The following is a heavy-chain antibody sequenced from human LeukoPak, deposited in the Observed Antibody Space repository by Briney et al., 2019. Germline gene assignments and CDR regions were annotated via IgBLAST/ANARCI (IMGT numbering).Heavy chain of an antibody. CDR2: ISWNSGSI. CDR3: AKDMTGYPT. D-gene: IGHD3-9*01. J-gene: IGHJ5*02. V-gene: IGHV3-9*01. Sequence: GGSLRLSCAASGSTFDDYAMHWVRQAPGKGLEWVSGISWNSGSIGYADSVKGRFTISRDNAKNSLYLQMNSLRAEDTALYYCAKDMTGYPTWGQGTLVTVSS. CDR1: GSTFDDYA.